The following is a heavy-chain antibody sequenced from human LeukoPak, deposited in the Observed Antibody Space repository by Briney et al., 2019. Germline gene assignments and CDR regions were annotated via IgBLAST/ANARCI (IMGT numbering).Heavy chain of an antibody. CDR2: INHSGST. J-gene: IGHJ4*02. D-gene: IGHD5-18*01. CDR1: GGSFSGYY. V-gene: IGHV4-34*01. CDR3: AMSVRIRHPLDY. Sequence: SETPSLTCAVYGGSFSGYYWSWIRQPPGKGLEWIGEINHSGSTNYNPSLKSRVTISVDTSKNQFSLKLSSVTAADTAVYYCAMSVRIRHPLDYWGQGTLVTVSS.